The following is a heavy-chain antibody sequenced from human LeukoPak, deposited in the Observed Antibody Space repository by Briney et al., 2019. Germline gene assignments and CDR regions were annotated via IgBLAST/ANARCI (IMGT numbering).Heavy chain of an antibody. CDR3: ARVEAAAGYGYYYYMDV. V-gene: IGHV3-48*01. CDR1: GFTFSSYS. Sequence: PGGSLRLSCAASGFTFSSYSMNWVRQAPGKGLEWVSYISSSSSTIYYADSVKGRFTISRDNAKNSLCLQMNSLRAEDTAVYYCARVEAAAGYGYYYYMDVWGKGTTVTVSS. D-gene: IGHD6-13*01. J-gene: IGHJ6*03. CDR2: ISSSSSTI.